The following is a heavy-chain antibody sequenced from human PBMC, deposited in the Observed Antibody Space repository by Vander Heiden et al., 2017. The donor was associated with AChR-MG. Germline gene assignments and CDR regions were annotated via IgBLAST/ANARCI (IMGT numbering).Heavy chain of an antibody. V-gene: IGHV3-74*01. Sequence: EVPLVESGGGLVQPGGSLRLSCAASGFIFSTYVMQWVRQAPGKVLVWVSRIDKDGSTKHYADSVKGRFTISRDNAKNTLYLQMNSLRAEDTAMYYCARDLNGYNAWGQGTLVTVSS. CDR1: GFIFSTYV. CDR3: ARDLNGYNA. D-gene: IGHD5-12*01. CDR2: IDKDGSTK. J-gene: IGHJ4*02.